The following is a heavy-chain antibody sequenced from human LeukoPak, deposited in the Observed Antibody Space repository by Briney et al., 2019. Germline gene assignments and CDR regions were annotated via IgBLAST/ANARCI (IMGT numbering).Heavy chain of an antibody. CDR2: INHSGST. J-gene: IGHJ4*02. D-gene: IGHD5-12*01. CDR3: ASSYIVKIDY. V-gene: IGHV4-34*01. Sequence: SETLSLTCAVYGGSFSGYYWSWIRQPPGKGLEWIGEINHSGSTNYNPSLKSRVTISVDTSKNQFSLKLSSVTAADTAVYYCASSYIVKIDYWGQGTLVTVSS. CDR1: GGSFSGYY.